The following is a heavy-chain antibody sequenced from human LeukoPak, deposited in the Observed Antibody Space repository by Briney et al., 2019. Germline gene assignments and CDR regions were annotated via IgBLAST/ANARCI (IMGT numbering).Heavy chain of an antibody. CDR1: GFTFSDHY. J-gene: IGHJ6*02. CDR3: ARGRFGELSSVDV. Sequence: GGSLRLSCAASGFTFSDHYMDWVRQAPGKGLEWVGGTRNKANSYSTEYAASVRGRFTISRDASKNSLYLQMNSLQTEDTAVYYCARGRFGELSSVDVWGQGTTVTVSS. V-gene: IGHV3-72*01. D-gene: IGHD3-10*01. CDR2: TRNKANSYST.